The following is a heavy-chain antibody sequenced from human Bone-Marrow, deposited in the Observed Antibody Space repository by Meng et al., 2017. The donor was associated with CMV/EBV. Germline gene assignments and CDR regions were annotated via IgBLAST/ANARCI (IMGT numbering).Heavy chain of an antibody. J-gene: IGHJ6*02. D-gene: IGHD3-16*01. CDR1: GITFSSYD. CDR3: AKDVSRSLYQFQGMDV. Sequence: GESLKICYAAAGITFSSYDMHWVRQAPDKGVEWVAFISYDGNKKYYADFVKGQFTISRGNSRKMQYLQMNSRRAADTAVYYCAKDVSRSLYQFQGMDVWGQGTTVTVSS. CDR2: ISYDGNKK. V-gene: IGHV3-30*02.